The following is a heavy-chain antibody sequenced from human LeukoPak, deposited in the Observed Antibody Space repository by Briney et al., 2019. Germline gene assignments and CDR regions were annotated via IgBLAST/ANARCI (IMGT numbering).Heavy chain of an antibody. J-gene: IGHJ4*02. CDR2: IKQDGTEK. CDR3: AREVNYYDSSGYYRN. Sequence: GGSLRLSCAASGFTFSSYWMSWVRQAPGQGLEWVANIKQDGTEKYYVDSVKGRFTISRDNAKNSLYLQMNSLRAEDTAVYYCAREVNYYDSSGYYRNWGQGTLVTVSS. CDR1: GFTFSSYW. D-gene: IGHD3-22*01. V-gene: IGHV3-7*01.